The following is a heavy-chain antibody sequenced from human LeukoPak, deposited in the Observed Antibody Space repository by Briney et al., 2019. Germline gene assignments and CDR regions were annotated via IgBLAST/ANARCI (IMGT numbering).Heavy chain of an antibody. Sequence: GASVKVSCKASGGTFSSYAMSWVRQAPGKGLEWVSAISGSGGSTYYADSVKGRFTISRDNSKNTLYLQMNSLRAEDTAVYYCAKDLMVSHYYDSSGYRFDYWGQGTLVTVSS. CDR3: AKDLMVSHYYDSSGYRFDY. CDR1: GGTFSSYA. D-gene: IGHD3-22*01. J-gene: IGHJ4*02. CDR2: ISGSGGST. V-gene: IGHV3-23*01.